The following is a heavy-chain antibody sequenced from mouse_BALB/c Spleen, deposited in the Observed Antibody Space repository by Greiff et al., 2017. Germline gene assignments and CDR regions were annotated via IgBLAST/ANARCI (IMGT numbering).Heavy chain of an antibody. Sequence: DVKLVESGGGLVQPGGSLRLSCATSGFTFTDYYMSWVRQPPGKALEWLGFIRNKANGYTTEYSASVKGRFTISRDNSQSILYLQMNTLRAEDSATYYCARVGGNFAWFAYWGQGTLVTVAA. J-gene: IGHJ3*01. CDR3: ARVGGNFAWFAY. D-gene: IGHD2-1*01. V-gene: IGHV7-3*02. CDR1: GFTFTDYY. CDR2: IRNKANGYTT.